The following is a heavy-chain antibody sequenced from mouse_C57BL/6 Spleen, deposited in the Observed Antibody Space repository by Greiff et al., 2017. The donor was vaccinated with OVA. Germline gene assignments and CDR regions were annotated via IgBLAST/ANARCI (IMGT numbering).Heavy chain of an antibody. V-gene: IGHV1-26*01. CDR3: ARLRSDYFDY. Sequence: EVQLQQSGPELVKPGASVKISCKASGYTFTDYYMNWVKQSHGKSLEWIGDINPNNGGTSYNQKFKGKATLTVDKSSSTAYMELRSLTSEDSAVYYCARLRSDYFDYWGQGTTLTVSS. CDR1: GYTFTDYY. CDR2: INPNNGGT. J-gene: IGHJ2*01.